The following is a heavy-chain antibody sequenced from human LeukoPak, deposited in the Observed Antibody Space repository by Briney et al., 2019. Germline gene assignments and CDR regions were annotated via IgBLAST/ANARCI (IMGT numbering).Heavy chain of an antibody. J-gene: IGHJ4*02. CDR2: INPSGGST. CDR1: GYTLTSYY. D-gene: IGHD6-13*01. Sequence: GASVKVSCKASGYTLTSYYMHWVRQAPGQGLEWMGIINPSGGSTSYAQKFQGRVTMTRDMSTSTVYMELSSLRSEDTAVYYCARDSSSWYSIYYFDYWGQGTLVTVSS. V-gene: IGHV1-46*01. CDR3: ARDSSSWYSIYYFDY.